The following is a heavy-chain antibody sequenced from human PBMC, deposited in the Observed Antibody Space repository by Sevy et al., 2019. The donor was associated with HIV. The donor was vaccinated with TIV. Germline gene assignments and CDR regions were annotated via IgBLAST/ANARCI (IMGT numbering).Heavy chain of an antibody. CDR2: FDPEDGET. V-gene: IGHV1-24*01. J-gene: IGHJ4*02. D-gene: IGHD3-22*01. Sequence: ASVKVSCKVSGSTLTKLSMHWVRQAPGKGLEWMATFDPEDGETIYAQKFQGRVTMTEDTSTDTAYMELSSLRSEDTAVYYCATTNDYYDSSGYPFDDWGQGTLVTVSS. CDR3: ATTNDYYDSSGYPFDD. CDR1: GSTLTKLS.